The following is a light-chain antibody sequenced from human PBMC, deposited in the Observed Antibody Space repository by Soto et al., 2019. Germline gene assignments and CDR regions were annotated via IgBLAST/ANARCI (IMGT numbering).Light chain of an antibody. CDR2: DAS. CDR3: QQYRSWPS. J-gene: IGKJ5*01. Sequence: EIVLTQSPATLSLSRGRRATLSCRASQSVMTNLGWYQQKPGQAPNLLIYDASNRATGVPARFSGSGSGTDFTLTISSLEPEDFAVYYCQQYRSWPSFGQGTRLEIK. CDR1: QSVMTN. V-gene: IGKV3-11*01.